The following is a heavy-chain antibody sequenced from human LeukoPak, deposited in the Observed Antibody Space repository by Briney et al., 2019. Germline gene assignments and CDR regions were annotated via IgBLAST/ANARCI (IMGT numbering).Heavy chain of an antibody. CDR1: GYTFTSYY. CDR3: ARDRAGEYYDILTGYYYYYYGMDV. V-gene: IGHV1-46*01. CDR2: INPSGGST. Sequence: ASVKVSCKASGYTFTSYYMHWVRQAPGQGLEWMGIINPSGGSTSYAQKFQGRVTMTRDTSTSTVYMELSRLRSEDTAVYYCARDRAGEYYDILTGYYYYYYGMDVWGQGTTVTVSS. J-gene: IGHJ6*02. D-gene: IGHD3-9*01.